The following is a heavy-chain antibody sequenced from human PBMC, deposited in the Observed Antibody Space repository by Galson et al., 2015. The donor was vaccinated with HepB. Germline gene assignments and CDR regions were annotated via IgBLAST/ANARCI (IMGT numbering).Heavy chain of an antibody. J-gene: IGHJ4*02. Sequence: SLRLSCAASGFTFSSYAMSWVRQAPGKGLEWVSAISGSGGSTYYADSVKGRFTISRDNSKNTLYLQMNSLRAEDTAVYYCAKAGVYSSGWYRYFDYWGQGTLVTVSS. CDR3: AKAGVYSSGWYRYFDY. D-gene: IGHD6-19*01. CDR1: GFTFSSYA. V-gene: IGHV3-23*01. CDR2: ISGSGGST.